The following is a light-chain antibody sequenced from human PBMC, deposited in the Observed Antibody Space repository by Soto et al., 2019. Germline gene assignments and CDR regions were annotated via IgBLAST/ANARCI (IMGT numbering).Light chain of an antibody. V-gene: IGKV3-20*01. CDR3: QQYGSSPPIT. CDR2: RAS. CDR1: QTVNNNY. Sequence: EIVLTQSPGTLSLSPGERATLSCRASQTVNNNYVAWYQQKPGQAPRLLIFRASNKATGIPDRFSGSGSGTDFTLTISRLEPEDFAVYYCQQYGSSPPITFGQGTRLEIK. J-gene: IGKJ5*01.